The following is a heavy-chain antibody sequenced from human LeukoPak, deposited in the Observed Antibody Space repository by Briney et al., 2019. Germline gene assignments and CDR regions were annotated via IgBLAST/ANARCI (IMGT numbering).Heavy chain of an antibody. CDR1: GGSISSSSYY. J-gene: IGHJ4*02. CDR3: VRHDGRGGATMGALDS. CDR2: IYYSGST. D-gene: IGHD4/OR15-4a*01. V-gene: IGHV4-39*01. Sequence: SETLSLTCSVSGGSISSSSYYWGWIRQPPGKGLEWIGSIYYSGSTYYNPSLKSRVSISVVTSKNQFSLQLNSMSAADTAVYYCVRHDGRGGATMGALDSWGQGSLVTVSS.